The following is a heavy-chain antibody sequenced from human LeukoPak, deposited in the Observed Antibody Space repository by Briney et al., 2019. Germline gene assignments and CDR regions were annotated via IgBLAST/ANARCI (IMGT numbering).Heavy chain of an antibody. CDR3: AKKEYLQLAVFDY. D-gene: IGHD6-13*01. V-gene: IGHV3-23*01. Sequence: RSGGSLRLSCAASGFTFSSYAMSWVRQAPGKGLEWVSAISGSGGGTYYADSVKGRFTISRDNSKNTLYLQMNSLRAEDTAVYYCAKKEYLQLAVFDYWGQGTLVTVSS. J-gene: IGHJ4*02. CDR2: ISGSGGGT. CDR1: GFTFSSYA.